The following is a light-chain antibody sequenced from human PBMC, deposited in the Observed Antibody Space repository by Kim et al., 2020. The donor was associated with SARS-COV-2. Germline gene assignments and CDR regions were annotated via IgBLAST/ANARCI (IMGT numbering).Light chain of an antibody. J-gene: IGKJ5*01. Sequence: VVMTQSPLSLPVTLGQPASISCRSSQSLVYSDGNTYLNWFQQRPGQSPRRLIYKVSNRDSGVPDRFSGSGSGTDFTLKISRVEAEDVGVYYCRQGIQPITFGQGTRLEIK. V-gene: IGKV2-30*01. CDR1: QSLVYSDGNTY. CDR3: RQGIQPIT. CDR2: KVS.